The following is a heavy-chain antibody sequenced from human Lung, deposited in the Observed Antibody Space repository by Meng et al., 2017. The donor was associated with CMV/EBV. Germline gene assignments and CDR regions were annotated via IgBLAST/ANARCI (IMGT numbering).Heavy chain of an antibody. V-gene: IGHV3-53*01. CDR1: GFIVSENY. Sequence: GGSXRLSCAASGFIVSENYVSWVRQAPGKGLSWVSVIYGDGKTYYSDSVVGRFTISRDNSRNTVFLQKNNLGADDTANYFCARGSVYFDPWGQGTLVTVYS. CDR2: IYGDGKT. J-gene: IGHJ4*02. CDR3: ARGSVYFDP. D-gene: IGHD5/OR15-5a*01.